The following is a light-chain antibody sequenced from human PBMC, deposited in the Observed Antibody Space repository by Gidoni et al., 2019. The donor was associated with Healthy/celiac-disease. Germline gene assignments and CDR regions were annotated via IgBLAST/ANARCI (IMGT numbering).Light chain of an antibody. Sequence: DIQMTHSPSSLSASLGDRVTITCRARQGISNYIAWYQQKPGKVPKLLIYAASTLQAGVPSRFSVSGAGTDFTLTISRLQTEEVVTYYCQKYNSAPWTFGQGTKVEIK. CDR2: AAS. V-gene: IGKV1-27*01. J-gene: IGKJ1*01. CDR1: QGISNY. CDR3: QKYNSAPWT.